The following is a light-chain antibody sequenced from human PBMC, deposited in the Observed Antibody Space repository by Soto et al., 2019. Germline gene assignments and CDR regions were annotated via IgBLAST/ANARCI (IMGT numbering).Light chain of an antibody. CDR2: DAF. V-gene: IGKV1-5*01. CDR1: ESISNW. J-gene: IGKJ1*01. CDR3: QLDNSYWM. Sequence: DIQLTKSPSTLSASVEDRVTITCRASESISNWLAWYQQKPRKAPKLLIYDAFSLESGVPSRFTGSVSGTEFTLAISSLQPEDFATYYCQLDNSYWMFGQGTKVEV.